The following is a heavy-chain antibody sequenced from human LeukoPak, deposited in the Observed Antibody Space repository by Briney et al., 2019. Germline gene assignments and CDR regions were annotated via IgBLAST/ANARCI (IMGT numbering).Heavy chain of an antibody. CDR2: IYYSGTT. V-gene: IGHV4-31*03. Sequence: SQALSLTCTVSGGSISSGGYYWSWVRQHPGRCLGCNGYIYYSGTTYYNPSLKSRVTMSVDTSTNQCSLKLTSVTAADTAFYYCARDMVRGVKAYLSWFDPWGQGILVTVSP. CDR3: ARDMVRGVKAYLSWFDP. J-gene: IGHJ5*02. D-gene: IGHD3-10*01. CDR1: GGSISSGGYY.